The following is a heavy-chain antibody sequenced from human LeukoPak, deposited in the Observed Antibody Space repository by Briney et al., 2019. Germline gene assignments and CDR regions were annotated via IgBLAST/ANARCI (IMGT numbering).Heavy chain of an antibody. CDR2: ISHSGRT. CDR3: ARALFWSGYSTGWFDP. CDR1: GGSITRYY. Sequence: SSETLSLTCSVSGGSITRYYWTWIRQPPGKGLEWIGYISHSGRTNFNPSLKSRVTISTDTSKSSFSLRLSSVTAADTAVYYCARALFWSGYSTGWFDPWGQGTLVTVSS. D-gene: IGHD3-3*01. V-gene: IGHV4-59*01. J-gene: IGHJ5*02.